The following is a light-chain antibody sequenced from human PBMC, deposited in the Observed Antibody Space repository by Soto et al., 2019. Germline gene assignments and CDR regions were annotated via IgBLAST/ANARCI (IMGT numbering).Light chain of an antibody. CDR3: QSYDSSLSGSV. CDR2: GNS. Sequence: QSVLTQPPSVSGAPGQRVTISCTGSSSNIGATYHVHWYQQLPGTAPKLLIYGNSNRPSGVPDRFSGSKSGTSASLAITGLQAEDEAGYYCQSYDSSLSGSVFGGGTKLTVL. J-gene: IGLJ3*02. CDR1: SSNIGATYH. V-gene: IGLV1-40*01.